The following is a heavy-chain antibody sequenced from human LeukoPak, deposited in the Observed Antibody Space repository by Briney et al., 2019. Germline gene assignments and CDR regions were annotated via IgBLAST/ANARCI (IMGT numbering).Heavy chain of an antibody. Sequence: ASVKVSCKASGYTFATYDMNWVRQAPGQGLEWMGWINSNTGNPTYVQGLTGRFVFSLDTSVSTAYLQISSLKAEDTAVYYCATGDWGNWGQGTLVTVSS. V-gene: IGHV7-4-1*02. CDR1: GYTFATYD. CDR2: INSNTGNP. D-gene: IGHD7-27*01. J-gene: IGHJ4*02. CDR3: ATGDWGN.